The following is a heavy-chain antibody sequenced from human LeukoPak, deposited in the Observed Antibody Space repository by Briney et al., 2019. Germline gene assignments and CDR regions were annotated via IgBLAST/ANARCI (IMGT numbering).Heavy chain of an antibody. V-gene: IGHV3-23*01. CDR2: ITGSGGST. CDR3: ARAGGSGRYYYYYYGMDV. J-gene: IGHJ6*02. D-gene: IGHD3-10*01. Sequence: GGSLRLSCAASGFTFSSYAMNWVRQAPGKGLEWVSTITGSGGSTYYADSVKGRFTISRDNSKNTLYLQMNSLRAEDTAVYYCARAGGSGRYYYYYYGMDVWGQGTTVTVSS. CDR1: GFTFSSYA.